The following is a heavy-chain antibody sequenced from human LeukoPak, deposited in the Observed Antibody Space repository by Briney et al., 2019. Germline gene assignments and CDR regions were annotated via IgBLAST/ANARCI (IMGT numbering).Heavy chain of an antibody. Sequence: SETLSLTCTVSGDSISSYFWSWIRHPAGKGLEWIGRIYFSENTNYNPSLKSRVTMSVETSKNQFSLELSSVTAADTAVYYCARSVAGVAIFDYWGQGTLVTVSS. D-gene: IGHD2-15*01. CDR1: GDSISSYF. V-gene: IGHV4-4*07. CDR3: ARSVAGVAIFDY. J-gene: IGHJ4*02. CDR2: IYFSENT.